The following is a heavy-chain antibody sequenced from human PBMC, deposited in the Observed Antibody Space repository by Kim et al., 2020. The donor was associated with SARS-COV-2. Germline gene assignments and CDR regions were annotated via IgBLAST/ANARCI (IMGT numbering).Heavy chain of an antibody. V-gene: IGHV1-3*01. J-gene: IGHJ6*03. D-gene: IGHD3-16*02. CDR3: ARDGLYVWGSYRHSEGYYYYYMDV. CDR1: GYTFTSYA. CDR2: INAGNGNT. Sequence: ASVKVSCKASGYTFTSYAMHWVRQAPGQRLEWMGWINAGNGNTKYSQKFQGRVTITRDTSASTAYMELSSLRSEDTAVYYCARDGLYVWGSYRHSEGYYYYYMDVWGKGTTVTVSS.